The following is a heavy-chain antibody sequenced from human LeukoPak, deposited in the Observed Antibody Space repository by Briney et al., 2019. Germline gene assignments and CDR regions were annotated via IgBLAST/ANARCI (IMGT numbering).Heavy chain of an antibody. D-gene: IGHD4-17*01. CDR2: IYHSGST. Sequence: SETLSLTCAVSGYSISSAYYWGWIQQPPGKGLEWIGSIYHSGSTDYNPSLKSRVTISVDTSKNQFSLKLSSVTAADTAVYYCARVTVTTAAFDYWGQGTLVTVSS. J-gene: IGHJ4*02. V-gene: IGHV4-38-2*01. CDR1: GYSISSAYY. CDR3: ARVTVTTAAFDY.